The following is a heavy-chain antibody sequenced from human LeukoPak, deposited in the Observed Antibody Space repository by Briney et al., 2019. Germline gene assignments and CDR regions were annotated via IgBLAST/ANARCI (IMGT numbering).Heavy chain of an antibody. V-gene: IGHV4-59*01. CDR3: ARAYSSSSNFDY. J-gene: IGHJ4*02. Sequence: SSETLSLTCTVSGGSINSYYWSWIRQPPGKGLEWIGYIYYSGSTNYNPSLKSRVTISVDTSKNRFSLKLRSVTAADTAVYYCARAYSSSSNFDYWGQGTLVTVSS. CDR2: IYYSGST. CDR1: GGSINSYY. D-gene: IGHD6-6*01.